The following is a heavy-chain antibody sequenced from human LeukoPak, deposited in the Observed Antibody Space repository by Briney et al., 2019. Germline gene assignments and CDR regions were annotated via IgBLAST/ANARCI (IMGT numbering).Heavy chain of an antibody. CDR3: ARQTGTTYPAFDI. V-gene: IGHV4-39*01. CDR1: GGSISSSSYY. CDR2: IYYSGST. D-gene: IGHD1-7*01. J-gene: IGHJ3*02. Sequence: SETLSLTCTVSGGSISSSSYYWGWIRQPPGKGLEWIGSIYYSGSTYYNPSLESRVTISVDTSKNQFSLKLSSVTAADTAVYYCARQTGTTYPAFDIWGQGTMVTVSS.